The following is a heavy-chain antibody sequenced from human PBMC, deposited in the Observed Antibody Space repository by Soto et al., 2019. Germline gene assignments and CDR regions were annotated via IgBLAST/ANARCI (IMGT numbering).Heavy chain of an antibody. Sequence: QMRLVESGGGVVQPGRSRRPSCPPSGLSISPYAMHWVRRAPGKGLEGVAVMSYDSGTKYHADSVKGRFTISRDNSKNTVYLQMNSLRLEDTAIYYCATGSYFEYWGQGTLVTVSS. D-gene: IGHD1-26*01. V-gene: IGHV3-30-3*01. CDR2: MSYDSGTK. J-gene: IGHJ4*02. CDR1: GLSISPYA. CDR3: ATGSYFEY.